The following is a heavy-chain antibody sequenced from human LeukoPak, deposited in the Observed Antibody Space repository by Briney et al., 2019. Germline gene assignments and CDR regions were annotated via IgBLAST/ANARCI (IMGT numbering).Heavy chain of an antibody. D-gene: IGHD3-10*01. CDR2: IYYSGST. CDR1: GGSISSGDYY. Sequence: SQTLSLTCTVSGGSISSGDYYWSWIRQPPGKGLEWIGYIYYSGSTYYNPSLKSRATISVDTSKNQFSLKLSSVTAADTAVYYCASDMVRGVMVHAFDIWGQGTMVTVSS. V-gene: IGHV4-30-4*01. J-gene: IGHJ3*02. CDR3: ASDMVRGVMVHAFDI.